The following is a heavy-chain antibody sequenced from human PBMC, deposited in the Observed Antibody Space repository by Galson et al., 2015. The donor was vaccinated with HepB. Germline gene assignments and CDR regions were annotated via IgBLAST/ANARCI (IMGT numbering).Heavy chain of an antibody. CDR2: IIPIFGTA. D-gene: IGHD2-2*01. V-gene: IGHV1-69*13. CDR1: GGTFSSYA. Sequence: SVKVSCKASGGTFSSYAISWVRQAPGQGLEWMGGIIPIFGTANYAQKFQGRVTITADESTSTAYMELSSLRSEDTAVYYCARGVPAAFYMDVWGKGTTVTVSS. J-gene: IGHJ6*03. CDR3: ARGVPAAFYMDV.